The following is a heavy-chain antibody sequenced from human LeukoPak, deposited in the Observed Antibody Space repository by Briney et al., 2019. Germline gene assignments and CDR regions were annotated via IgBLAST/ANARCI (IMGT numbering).Heavy chain of an antibody. CDR3: ARCHGARKYNWFDP. Sequence: GGSLRLSCAASGFTVSSNYMSWVRQAPGKGLEWVSVIYSGGSTYYADSVKGRFTISRDNSKNTLYLQMNSLRAEDTAVYYCARCHGARKYNWFDPWGQGTLVTVSS. CDR1: GFTVSSNY. J-gene: IGHJ5*02. CDR2: IYSGGST. D-gene: IGHD1-26*01. V-gene: IGHV3-53*01.